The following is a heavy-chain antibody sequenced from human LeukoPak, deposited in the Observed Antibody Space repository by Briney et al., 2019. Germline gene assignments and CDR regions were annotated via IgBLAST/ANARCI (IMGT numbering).Heavy chain of an antibody. CDR2: INPSGGST. CDR3: ARVPPRNRHFDL. V-gene: IGHV1-46*01. CDR1: GYTFTSYY. Sequence: ASVKVSCKASGYTFTSYYMHWVRQAPGQGLEWMGIINPSGGSTSYARKFQGRVTMTRDTSTSTVYMELSSLRSEDTAVYYCARVPPRNRHFDLWGRGTLVTVSS. J-gene: IGHJ2*01. D-gene: IGHD2/OR15-2a*01.